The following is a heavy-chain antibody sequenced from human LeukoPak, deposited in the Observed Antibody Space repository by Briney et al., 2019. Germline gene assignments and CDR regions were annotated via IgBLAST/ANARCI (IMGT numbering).Heavy chain of an antibody. V-gene: IGHV3-30*18. CDR3: AKPILPRDYGLDF. D-gene: IGHD4-17*01. J-gene: IGHJ4*02. Sequence: GGSLRLSCAASGFTFSSYGMHWVRQAPGKGLEWVAVISYDGSNKYYADSVKGRFTISRDNSKNTLYLQMNSLRAEDTAVYYCAKPILPRDYGLDFWGQGTLVTVSS. CDR2: ISYDGSNK. CDR1: GFTFSSYG.